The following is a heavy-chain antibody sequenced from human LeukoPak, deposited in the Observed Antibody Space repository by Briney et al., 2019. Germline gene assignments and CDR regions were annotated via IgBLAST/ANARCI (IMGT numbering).Heavy chain of an antibody. CDR2: IYYSGIT. Sequence: PSETLSLTCTVSGGSITSYYWSWIRQPPGKGLEWIGYIYYSGITNYNPSLKSRVTISVDTSKNQFSLKLSSVTAADTAVYYRARVTGFYGSGSYWFDPCGQGTLVTVSS. V-gene: IGHV4-59*01. D-gene: IGHD3-10*01. J-gene: IGHJ5*02. CDR1: GGSITSYY. CDR3: ARVTGFYGSGSYWFDP.